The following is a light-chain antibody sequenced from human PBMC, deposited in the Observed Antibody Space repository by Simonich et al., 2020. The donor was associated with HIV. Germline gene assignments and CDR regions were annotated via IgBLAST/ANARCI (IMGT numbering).Light chain of an antibody. CDR3: QQYYTTPWT. CDR2: AAS. J-gene: IGKJ1*01. V-gene: IGKV1-8*01. Sequence: AIRMTQSPSSLSASTGDRVTITCRASQGISSYLAWYQQKPGKAPKLLIYAASPLQSGVPSRFSGSGSGTDFTLTISCLQSEDFATYYCQQYYTTPWTFGQGTKVEIK. CDR1: QGISSY.